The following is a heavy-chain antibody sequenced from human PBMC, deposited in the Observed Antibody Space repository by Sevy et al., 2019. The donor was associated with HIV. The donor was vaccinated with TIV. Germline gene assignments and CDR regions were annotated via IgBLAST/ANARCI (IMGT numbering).Heavy chain of an antibody. D-gene: IGHD2-8*01. CDR1: GGSISSGGYY. CDR3: ARVRTVAGVNGVGWFDP. J-gene: IGHJ5*02. CDR2: IYPSGST. V-gene: IGHV4-61*02. Sequence: SKTLSLTCTVSGGSISSGGYYWSWIRQPAGEGLEWIGRIYPSGSTNYRPSLKSRVTMSVDTPKNQFSLDLSSVTAADTAVYYGARVRTVAGVNGVGWFDPWGQGTLVTVSS.